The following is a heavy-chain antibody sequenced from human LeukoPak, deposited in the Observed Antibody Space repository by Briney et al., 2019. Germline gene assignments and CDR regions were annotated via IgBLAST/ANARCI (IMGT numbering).Heavy chain of an antibody. CDR1: GFTFSTSW. CDR3: ARFSLYDNSGYYSWLFDF. CDR2: IQQDGSAK. V-gene: IGHV3-7*01. Sequence: PGGSLRFSCAASGFTFSTSWMSWVRQAPGKGLEWVANIQQDGSAKYYVDSVKGRFTISRDNAKNSLYLQMNSLRAEDTAVYYCARFSLYDNSGYYSWLFDFWGQGTLVTVSS. D-gene: IGHD3-22*01. J-gene: IGHJ4*02.